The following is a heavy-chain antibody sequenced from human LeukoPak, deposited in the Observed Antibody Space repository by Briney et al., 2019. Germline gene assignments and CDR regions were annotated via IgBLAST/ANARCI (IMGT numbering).Heavy chain of an antibody. J-gene: IGHJ4*02. CDR1: GFPFSTYA. CDR2: ITGSGGFT. V-gene: IGHV3-23*01. Sequence: GGCLRLSRAATGFPFSTYAMNWVRQAPGKGLEWVSVITGSGGFTQYADSVKGRFTISRDNSKNTVYLQMNSLRVEDTALYYCVRSLDYWGQGTLVTVSS. CDR3: VRSLDY.